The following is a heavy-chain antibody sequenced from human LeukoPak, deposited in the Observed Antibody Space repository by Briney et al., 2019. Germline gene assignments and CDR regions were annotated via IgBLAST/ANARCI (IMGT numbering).Heavy chain of an antibody. V-gene: IGHV3-11*05. CDR1: GFTFSDYY. CDR3: ARDRAIRYFDWLSQGPSNYYYGMDV. J-gene: IGHJ6*02. Sequence: KPGGSLRLSCAASGFTFSDYYMSWIRQAPGKGLEWVSYISSSSSYTNYADSVKGRFTISRDNAKNSLYLQMNSLRAEDTAVYYCARDRAIRYFDWLSQGPSNYYYGMDVGGQGTTGTVS. CDR2: ISSSSSYT. D-gene: IGHD3-9*01.